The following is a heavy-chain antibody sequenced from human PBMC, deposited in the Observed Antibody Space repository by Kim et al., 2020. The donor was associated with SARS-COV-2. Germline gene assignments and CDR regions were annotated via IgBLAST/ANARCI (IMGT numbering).Heavy chain of an antibody. J-gene: IGHJ4*02. CDR1: GLPFSASG. CDR3: ARDKGERYSDY. V-gene: IGHV3-33*01. Sequence: GGSLRLSCAASGLPFSASGMHWVRQAPGKGLEWVAMIWSDGSKEYYADSVKGRFTISRDSSKNTVYLQMNSLRAEDTAVYYCARDKGERYSDYWGQGTLVIVS. CDR2: IWSDGSKE. D-gene: IGHD3-16*01.